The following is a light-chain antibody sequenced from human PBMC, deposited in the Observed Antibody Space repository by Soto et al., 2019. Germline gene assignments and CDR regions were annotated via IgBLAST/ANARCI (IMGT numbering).Light chain of an antibody. CDR1: QSVSNSY. CDR3: HQSANAPPDT. V-gene: IGKV3-20*01. CDR2: GAS. J-gene: IGKJ2*01. Sequence: EIVLTQSPGTLSLSPGERATLSCRASQSVSNSYLAWYQQKPGPAPRLLIYGASSSATGIPDRVSGSGSGTDFTLTIIRLEHEDLAVYFCHQSANAPPDTFGQGNKVDIQ.